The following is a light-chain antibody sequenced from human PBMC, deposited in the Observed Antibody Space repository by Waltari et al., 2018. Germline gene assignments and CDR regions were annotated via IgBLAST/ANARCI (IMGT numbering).Light chain of an antibody. CDR3: SSFSGTATEVI. J-gene: IGLJ2*01. CDR1: RSDIGGYDF. Sequence: QSALTQPASVSGSPGQSITISCIGTRSDIGGYDFVSWYQQHPDKVPKLLIHDGTNRPSGISDRFSGSKSGNTAALTISGLQAEDEADYYCSSFSGTATEVIFGGGTRLTVL. CDR2: DGT. V-gene: IGLV2-14*03.